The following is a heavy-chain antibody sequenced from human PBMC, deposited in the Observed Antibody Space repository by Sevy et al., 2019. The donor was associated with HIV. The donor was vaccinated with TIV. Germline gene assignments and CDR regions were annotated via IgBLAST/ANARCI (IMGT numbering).Heavy chain of an antibody. D-gene: IGHD2-2*02. CDR2: TSYSGTT. V-gene: IGHV4-59*12. CDR3: ARLRWDVVDAPGATPGCYFDS. J-gene: IGHJ4*02. CDR1: GDSINNYY. Sequence: SETLSLTCSVSGDSINNYYWSWIRQPPGKGLEWIGYTSYSGTTNYSPSLKSRVVISVDTSMHHFSLKINSVTAADTAVYYCARLRWDVVDAPGATPGCYFDSWGQGILVTVSS.